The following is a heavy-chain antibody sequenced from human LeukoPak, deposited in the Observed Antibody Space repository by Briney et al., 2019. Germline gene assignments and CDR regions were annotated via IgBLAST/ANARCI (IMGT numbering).Heavy chain of an antibody. Sequence: SETLSLTCTVSGGSISSNSYYWGWIRQPPGKGLEWIGSIYYSGSTYYNPSLKSRVTISVDTSKNQFSLKLSSVTAADTAVYYCALSTYYYDSSGYYLHYLDYWGQGTLVTVSS. CDR2: IYYSGST. CDR1: GGSISSNSYY. D-gene: IGHD3-22*01. CDR3: ALSTYYYDSSGYYLHYLDY. V-gene: IGHV4-39*01. J-gene: IGHJ4*02.